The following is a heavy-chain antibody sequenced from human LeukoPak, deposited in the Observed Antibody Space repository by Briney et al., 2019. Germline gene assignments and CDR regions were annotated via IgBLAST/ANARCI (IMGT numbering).Heavy chain of an antibody. J-gene: IGHJ4*02. Sequence: PSETLSLTCTVSGGSISSNSYYWGWIRQPPGKGLEWIGSIYYSGSTYYNPPLKSRVTISVDTSKSQFSLKLSSVTAADTAVYYCATGGYCSGGSCRLDYWGQGTLVTVSS. CDR1: GGSISSNSYY. D-gene: IGHD2-15*01. CDR3: ATGGYCSGGSCRLDY. V-gene: IGHV4-39*01. CDR2: IYYSGST.